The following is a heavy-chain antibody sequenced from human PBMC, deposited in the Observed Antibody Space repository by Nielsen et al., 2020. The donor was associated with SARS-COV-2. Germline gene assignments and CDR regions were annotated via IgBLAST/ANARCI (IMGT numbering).Heavy chain of an antibody. CDR1: GFTFSSYG. J-gene: IGHJ4*02. V-gene: IGHV3-33*01. Sequence: VGSLRLSCAASGFTFSSYGMHWVRQAPGKGLEWVAVIWYDGSNKYYADSVKGRFTLSRDNSKNTLYLQMNTLRAEDTALYYCAGGRQFCGGDCYCHYWGQGTLVTVSS. CDR2: IWYDGSNK. CDR3: AGGRQFCGGDCYCHY. D-gene: IGHD2-21*02.